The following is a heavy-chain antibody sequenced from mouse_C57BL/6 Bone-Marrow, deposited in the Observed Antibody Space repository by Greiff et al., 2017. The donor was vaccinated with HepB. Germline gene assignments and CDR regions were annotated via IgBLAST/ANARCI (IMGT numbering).Heavy chain of an antibody. D-gene: IGHD2-3*01. V-gene: IGHV1-47*01. CDR2: FHPYNDDT. CDR1: GYTFTTYP. CDR3: AKIYDGYYEGY. Sequence: VKLMESGAELVKPGASVKMSCKASGYTFTTYPIEWMKQNHGKSLEWIGNFHPYNDDTKYNEKFKGKATLTVEKSSSTVYLELSRLTSDDSAVYYCAKIYDGYYEGYWGQGTTLTVSS. J-gene: IGHJ2*01.